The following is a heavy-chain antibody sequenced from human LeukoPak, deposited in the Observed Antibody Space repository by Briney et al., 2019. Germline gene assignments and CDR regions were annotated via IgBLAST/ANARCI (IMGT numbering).Heavy chain of an antibody. CDR3: ARAPLYDSSGYYYALLEVYFDY. V-gene: IGHV1-2*02. D-gene: IGHD3-22*01. Sequence: ASVKVSCKASGYTFTGYYMHWVRQAPGQGLEWMGWINPNSGGTNYAQKFQGRVTMTRDTSISTAYMELSRLRSDDTAVYYCARAPLYDSSGYYYALLEVYFDYWGQGTLVTVSS. J-gene: IGHJ4*02. CDR2: INPNSGGT. CDR1: GYTFTGYY.